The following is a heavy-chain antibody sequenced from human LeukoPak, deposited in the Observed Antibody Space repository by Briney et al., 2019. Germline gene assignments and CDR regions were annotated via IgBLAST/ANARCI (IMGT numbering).Heavy chain of an antibody. CDR1: GVIFSNYW. CDR2: INQDGSEK. Sequence: GGSLRLSCAASGVIFSNYWMNWLRQAPGKGLEWVADINQDGSEKYYVDSVKGRFTISRDNAKSSLYLQMNSLRAEDMAMYYCGRDSPYSARGQPTDYWGQGTLVTVSS. CDR3: GRDSPYSARGQPTDY. V-gene: IGHV3-7*01. D-gene: IGHD3-10*01. J-gene: IGHJ4*02.